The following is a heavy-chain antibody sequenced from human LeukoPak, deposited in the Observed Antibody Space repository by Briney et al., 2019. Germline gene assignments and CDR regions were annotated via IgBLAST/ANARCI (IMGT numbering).Heavy chain of an antibody. V-gene: IGHV4-59*01. CDR3: ARGRSYGFDFDS. J-gene: IGHJ4*02. Sequence: PSETLSLTCTVSGGSISSYYWTWIRQPPGKGLEWIGYIYYSGSTNYNPSLKSRVTMSVDTSKNQFSLKLTSVTAADTAVYYCARGRSYGFDFDSWGPGTLVIVSS. D-gene: IGHD5-18*01. CDR2: IYYSGST. CDR1: GGSISSYY.